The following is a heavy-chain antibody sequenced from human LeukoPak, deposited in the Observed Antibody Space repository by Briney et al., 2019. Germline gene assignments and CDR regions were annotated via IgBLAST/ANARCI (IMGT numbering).Heavy chain of an antibody. CDR3: ATVDTTMGKDS. D-gene: IGHD5-18*01. CDR2: IYYSGST. V-gene: IGHV4-59*08. CDR1: GGSVSSCY. Sequence: SETLSLTCTVSGGSVSSCYWSWIRQPPGKGLEWIGYIYYSGSTNYNPSLKSRVTMSVDTSKNQFPLKLSSVTAADTAVYYCATVDTTMGKDSWGQGTLVTVSS. J-gene: IGHJ4*02.